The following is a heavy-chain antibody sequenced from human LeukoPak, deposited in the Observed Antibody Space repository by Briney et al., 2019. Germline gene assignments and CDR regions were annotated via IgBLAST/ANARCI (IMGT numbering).Heavy chain of an antibody. Sequence: SETLSLTCTVSGGSIRVSNYYWGWIRQPPGKGLEWIGNVYYSGSTSYNPSLKSRVTISVETSRSQFSLKLSSVTAVDTAVYYCARNRVPYGDGVDSWGQGTLVTVSS. CDR1: GGSIRVSNYY. D-gene: IGHD4-17*01. CDR2: VYYSGST. V-gene: IGHV4-39*07. CDR3: ARNRVPYGDGVDS. J-gene: IGHJ4*02.